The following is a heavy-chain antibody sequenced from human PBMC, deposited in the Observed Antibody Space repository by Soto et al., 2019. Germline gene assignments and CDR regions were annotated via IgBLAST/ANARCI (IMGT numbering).Heavy chain of an antibody. D-gene: IGHD3-16*02. CDR3: AGDRRYTWTPTSYSSGMAA. J-gene: IGHJ6*02. CDR1: GGTFSSYA. Sequence: QVQLVQSGAEVKKPGSSVKVSCKASGGTFSSYAISWVRQAPGQGLEWMGGIIPIFGTANYAQKFQGRVTITADESTATASMGRRSLRLGDTAGYYWAGDRRYTWTPTSYSSGMAAWGQGTTVTAPS. V-gene: IGHV1-69*12. CDR2: IIPIFGTA.